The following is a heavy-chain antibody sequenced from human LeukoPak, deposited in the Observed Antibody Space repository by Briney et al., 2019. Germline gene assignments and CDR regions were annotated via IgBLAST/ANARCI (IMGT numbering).Heavy chain of an antibody. D-gene: IGHD4-17*01. CDR2: IAASSGST. CDR3: AKAAYGDYVNWFDP. J-gene: IGHJ5*02. CDR1: GFTFSDYY. Sequence: GGSLRLSCAASGFTFSDYYMSWFRQAPGKGLEWVSSIAASSGSTYYADSVKGRFTISRDNSKNTLYLQMNSLRAEDTALYYCAKAAYGDYVNWFDPWGQGTLVTVSS. V-gene: IGHV3-23*01.